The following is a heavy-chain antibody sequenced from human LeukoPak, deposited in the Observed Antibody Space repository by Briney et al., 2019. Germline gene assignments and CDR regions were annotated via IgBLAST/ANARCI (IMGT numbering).Heavy chain of an antibody. Sequence: SETLSLTCTVSGGSISSYYWSWIRQPPGKGLEWIGYIYYSGSTNYNPSLKSRVTISVGTSKNQFSLKLSSVTAADTAVYYCARGGLIAARSYFDYWGQGTLVTVSS. J-gene: IGHJ4*02. CDR1: GGSISSYY. V-gene: IGHV4-59*01. CDR3: ARGGLIAARSYFDY. D-gene: IGHD6-6*01. CDR2: IYYSGST.